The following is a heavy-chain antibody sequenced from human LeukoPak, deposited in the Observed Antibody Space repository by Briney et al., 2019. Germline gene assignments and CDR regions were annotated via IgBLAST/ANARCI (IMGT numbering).Heavy chain of an antibody. D-gene: IGHD3-9*01. V-gene: IGHV3-48*02. J-gene: IGHJ4*02. CDR3: ARDNYDILTGYPYYDY. Sequence: GGSLRLSCAASGFTFNTYSMNWVRQAPGKGLEWVSHISSSSSTIYYADSVKGRFTISRDNAKTSLYLQMNSLRDEDTAMYYCARDNYDILTGYPYYDYWGQGTLVTVSS. CDR1: GFTFNTYS. CDR2: ISSSSSTI.